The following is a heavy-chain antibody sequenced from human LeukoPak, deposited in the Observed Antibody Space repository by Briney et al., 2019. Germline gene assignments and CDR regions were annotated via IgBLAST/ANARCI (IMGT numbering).Heavy chain of an antibody. D-gene: IGHD6-19*01. CDR1: GFSFSSHW. Sequence: GRSLRLSCAAAGFSFSSHWMGCVRHPPGEGMGWVANIKLDGSEKYYVDSLKGRFTISRDNAKNSLYLQMNSLRAEDTAVYYCAREDQQWPVLDYWGQGTLVTVSS. J-gene: IGHJ4*02. CDR2: IKLDGSEK. CDR3: AREDQQWPVLDY. V-gene: IGHV3-7*03.